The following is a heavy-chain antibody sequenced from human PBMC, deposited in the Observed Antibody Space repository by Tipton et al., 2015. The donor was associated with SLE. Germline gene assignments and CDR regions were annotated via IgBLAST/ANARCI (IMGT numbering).Heavy chain of an antibody. J-gene: IGHJ1*01. CDR1: GDSINSPTYY. V-gene: IGHV4-61*01. CDR3: ASNNWSYGYFRH. D-gene: IGHD1-20*01. Sequence: LRLSCTVSGDSINSPTYYWNWIRQPPGRRLEWIGYVYFNGNTNYNPSLKSRVIISVDTSKNQFSLELSSVTAADTAVYYCASNNWSYGYFRHWGQGTLVTVSS. CDR2: VYFNGNT.